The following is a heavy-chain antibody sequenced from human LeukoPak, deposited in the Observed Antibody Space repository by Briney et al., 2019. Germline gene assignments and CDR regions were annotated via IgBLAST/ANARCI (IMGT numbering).Heavy chain of an antibody. V-gene: IGHV4-59*01. D-gene: IGHD6-13*01. CDR3: ARGLSSSWPYYYYMDV. Sequence: SETLSLTCTVSGGSISSYYWSWIRQPPGKGLEWIGYVYHSGSTNYNPSLKSRVSMSVDTTKKQFSLRLRSVTAADTAVYYCARGLSSSWPYYYYMDVWGKGTTVTVSS. J-gene: IGHJ6*03. CDR2: VYHSGST. CDR1: GGSISSYY.